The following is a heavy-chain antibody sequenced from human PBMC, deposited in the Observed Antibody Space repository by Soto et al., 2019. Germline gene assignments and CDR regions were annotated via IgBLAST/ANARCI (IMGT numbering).Heavy chain of an antibody. V-gene: IGHV3-66*01. J-gene: IGHJ4*02. CDR3: TSSTAFDY. Sequence: EVQVVESGGDLVQPGGSLRLSCAASGLNVRDNHMSWVRQAPGKGLEWVSIIYSDGSTYYADSVKGRFTISRDNSKHTLFLQMNSLRAEDTAIYYCTSSTAFDYWGQGTLVTVSS. CDR2: IYSDGST. CDR1: GLNVRDNH. D-gene: IGHD2-2*01.